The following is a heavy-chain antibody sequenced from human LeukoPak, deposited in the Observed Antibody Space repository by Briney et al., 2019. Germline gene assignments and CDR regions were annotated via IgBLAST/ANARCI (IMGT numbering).Heavy chain of an antibody. CDR2: IIPIFGTA. CDR3: ARGGYYDSSGYYPKKYFQH. V-gene: IGHV1-69*01. Sequence: ASVKVSCKASGGTFSSCAISWVRQAPGQGLEWMGGIIPIFGTANYAQKFQGRVTITADESTSTAYMELSSLRSEDTAVYYCARGGYYDSSGYYPKKYFQHWGQGTLVTVSS. J-gene: IGHJ1*01. CDR1: GGTFSSCA. D-gene: IGHD3-22*01.